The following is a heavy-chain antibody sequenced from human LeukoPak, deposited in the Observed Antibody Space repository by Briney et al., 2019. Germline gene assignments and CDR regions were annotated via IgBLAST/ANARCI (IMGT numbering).Heavy chain of an antibody. Sequence: GRSLRLSCAASGFTFSSYGMHWVRQAPGKGLEWETVISYDGSNKYYADSVKGRFTISRDKCTNTLYLQMNSLRAEDTAVYYCAKDHNPMLRSYFDYWGQGTLVTVSS. J-gene: IGHJ4*02. D-gene: IGHD5-12*01. V-gene: IGHV3-30*18. CDR3: AKDHNPMLRSYFDY. CDR1: GFTFSSYG. CDR2: ISYDGSNK.